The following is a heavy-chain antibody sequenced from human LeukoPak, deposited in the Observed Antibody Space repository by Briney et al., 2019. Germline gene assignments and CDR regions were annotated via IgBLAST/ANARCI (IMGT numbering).Heavy chain of an antibody. Sequence: ASVKVSCKASGYTFTGYYIHWVRQAPGQGLEWMGWINPNSGGTNYAQKFQGWVTMTRDTSISTAYMELSRLRSDDTAVYYCARESRGNVYCSSTSCYGRYYYGMDVWGQGTTVTVSS. D-gene: IGHD2-2*01. CDR2: INPNSGGT. CDR3: ARESRGNVYCSSTSCYGRYYYGMDV. CDR1: GYTFTGYY. J-gene: IGHJ6*02. V-gene: IGHV1-2*04.